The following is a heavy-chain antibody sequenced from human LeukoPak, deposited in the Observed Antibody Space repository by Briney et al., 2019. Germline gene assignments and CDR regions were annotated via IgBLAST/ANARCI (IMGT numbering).Heavy chain of an antibody. CDR3: ARRDTRGWYSLDY. J-gene: IGHJ4*02. Sequence: GALRLSCAASGFTFRNYPMSWVRQAPGKGLEWVSSISHDTTGTYYADPVKGRFTISRDNSKNTLHLQMNSLRADDTATYFCARRDTRGWYSLDYWGQGTLVTVP. D-gene: IGHD6-19*01. CDR1: GFTFRNYP. CDR2: ISHDTTGT. V-gene: IGHV3-23*01.